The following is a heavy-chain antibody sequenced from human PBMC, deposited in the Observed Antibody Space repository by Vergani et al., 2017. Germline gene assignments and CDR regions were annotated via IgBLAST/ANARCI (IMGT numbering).Heavy chain of an antibody. V-gene: IGHV1-18*01. Sequence: QVQLVQSGAEVKKPGASVKLLCKASGYTFTSYGIRWVRQAPGQGLEWMGWISAYNGNTNYAQKLQGRVTMTTDTSTSTAYMELRSLRSDDTAVYYCASGLLRYFDWLSVFDYWGQGTLVTVSS. CDR1: GYTFTSYG. D-gene: IGHD3-9*01. J-gene: IGHJ4*02. CDR3: ASGLLRYFDWLSVFDY. CDR2: ISAYNGNT.